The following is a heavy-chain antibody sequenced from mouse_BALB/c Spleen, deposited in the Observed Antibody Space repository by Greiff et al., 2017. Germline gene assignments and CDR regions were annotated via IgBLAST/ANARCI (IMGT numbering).Heavy chain of an antibody. J-gene: IGHJ4*01. CDR1: GFTFSSYT. CDR3: TRDRGSGY. D-gene: IGHD3-1*01. Sequence: VESGGGLVKPGGSLKLSCAASGFTFSSYTMSWVRQTPEKRLEWVATISSGGSYTYYPDSVKGRFTISRDNAKNTLYLQMSSLKSEDTAMYYCTRDRGSGYWGQGTSVTVSS. CDR2: ISSGGSYT. V-gene: IGHV5-6-4*01.